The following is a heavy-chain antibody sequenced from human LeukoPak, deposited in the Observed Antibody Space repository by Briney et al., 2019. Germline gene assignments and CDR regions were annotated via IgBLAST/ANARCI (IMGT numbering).Heavy chain of an antibody. J-gene: IGHJ6*02. D-gene: IGHD3-16*01. Sequence: SETLSLTCTVSGGSISSYYWSWIRQPAGKGLEWIGRIYTSGSTNYNPSLKNRVTMSVDTSKNQFSLKLSSVTAADTAVYYCARGGADYDPWDYYGMDVWGQGTTVTVSS. CDR3: ARGGADYDPWDYYGMDV. V-gene: IGHV4-4*07. CDR2: IYTSGST. CDR1: GGSISSYY.